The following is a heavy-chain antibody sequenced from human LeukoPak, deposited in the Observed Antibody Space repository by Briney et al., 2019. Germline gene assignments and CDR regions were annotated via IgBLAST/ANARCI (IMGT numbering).Heavy chain of an antibody. V-gene: IGHV4-34*01. Sequence: SETLSLTCAVYGGSFSGYYWNWIRQPPGKELEWIGEITHSGSTSYNPSLKSRVTISVDTSKNQFSLRLSSVTAADTAVYYCAGGVPAATASYYYYYMDVWGKGTTVTVSS. J-gene: IGHJ6*03. CDR2: ITHSGST. CDR3: AGGVPAATASYYYYYMDV. D-gene: IGHD2-2*01. CDR1: GGSFSGYY.